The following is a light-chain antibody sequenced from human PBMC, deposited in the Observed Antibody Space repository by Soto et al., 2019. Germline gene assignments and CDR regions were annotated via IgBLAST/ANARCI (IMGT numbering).Light chain of an antibody. CDR2: EVT. CDR1: SSDVGGYDY. V-gene: IGLV2-14*01. J-gene: IGLJ1*01. CDR3: SSLTSGSTRV. Sequence: ALTQPASLPWSPRPSITRSCTGTSSDVGGYDYVSCYQQHPDKAPKLIIYEVTDRPSGVSSRFSGSKSGNTASLTISGLQAEDEADYYCSSLTSGSTRVFGTGTKVTVL.